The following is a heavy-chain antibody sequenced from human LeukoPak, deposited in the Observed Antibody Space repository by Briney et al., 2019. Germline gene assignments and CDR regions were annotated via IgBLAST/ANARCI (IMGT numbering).Heavy chain of an antibody. D-gene: IGHD3-9*01. CDR3: ARDRGSVLRYFDLVY. V-gene: IGHV3-74*03. CDR1: GFTFSRYW. Sequence: GRSLRLSCAASGFTFSRYWMHWVRQAPGKGLMWVSRISPDGSTTLYADSVKGRFTISRDNAKNTLYLQMNSLGAEDTAVYYCARDRGSVLRYFDLVYWGQGTLVTVSS. CDR2: ISPDGSTT. J-gene: IGHJ4*02.